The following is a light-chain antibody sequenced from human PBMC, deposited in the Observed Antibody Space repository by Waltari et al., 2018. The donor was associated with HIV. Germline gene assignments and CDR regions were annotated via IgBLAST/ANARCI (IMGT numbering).Light chain of an antibody. CDR3: QQSFSAPT. V-gene: IGKV1-39*01. CDR1: QNITHY. Sequence: DIQMAQSPSSLSASIGDRVTITCRASQNITHYLNWYHQRPGKAPRLLIYGATRLQGGVPSRFRGIGSGTFFTLRITSLQPEDFGTYYTQQSFSAPTFGRGTRVDIK. CDR2: GAT. J-gene: IGKJ5*01.